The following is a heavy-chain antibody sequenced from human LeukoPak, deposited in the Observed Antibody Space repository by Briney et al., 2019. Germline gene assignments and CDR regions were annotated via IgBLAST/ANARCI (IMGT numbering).Heavy chain of an antibody. D-gene: IGHD3-16*01. CDR3: ARNSLYYFDY. V-gene: IGHV4-4*07. J-gene: IGHJ4*02. Sequence: PSETLSLTCSVSGGSISGYYWSWIRQPAGKGLEWIGRIYPSGSPNYNPSLKSRVSMSVDTSKNQFSLILISVTAADTAVYYCARNSLYYFDYWGQGTLVPVSS. CDR1: GGSISGYY. CDR2: IYPSGSP.